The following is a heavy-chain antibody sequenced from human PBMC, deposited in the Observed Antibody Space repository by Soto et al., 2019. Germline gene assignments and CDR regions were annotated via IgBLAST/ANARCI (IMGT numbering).Heavy chain of an antibody. CDR1: GASISDDSY. CDR3: ARDEYQLLSSVSWFDS. J-gene: IGHJ5*01. Sequence: TLCLSCPVSGASISDDSYWSWIRQTPGKGLEWIVYIYHTGNTYYNPSLRSRVSISVDKSKSQFSLKLISVTAADTAVYFCARDEYQLLSSVSWFDSWGQGTLVTVSS. V-gene: IGHV4-30-4*01. D-gene: IGHD2-2*01. CDR2: IYHTGNT.